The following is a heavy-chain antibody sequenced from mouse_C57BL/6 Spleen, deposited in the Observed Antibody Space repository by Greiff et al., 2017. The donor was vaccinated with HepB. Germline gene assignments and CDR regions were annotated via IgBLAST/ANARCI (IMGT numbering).Heavy chain of an antibody. CDR1: GFNIKDDY. D-gene: IGHD3-2*02. CDR2: IDPENGDT. V-gene: IGHV14-4*01. CDR3: TTSSGYGAY. Sequence: VQLKESGAELVRPGASVKLSCTASGFNIKDDYMHWVKQRPEQGLEWIGWIDPENGDTEYASKFQGKATITADTSSNTAYLQLSSLTSEDTAVYYCTTSSGYGAYWGQGTLVTVSA. J-gene: IGHJ3*01.